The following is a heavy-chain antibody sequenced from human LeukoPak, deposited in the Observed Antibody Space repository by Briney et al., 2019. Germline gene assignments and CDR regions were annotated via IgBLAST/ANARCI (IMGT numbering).Heavy chain of an antibody. CDR3: APSHGYCSGGSCYEAY. J-gene: IGHJ4*02. CDR1: GFIFSDYY. Sequence: GGSLRLSCAASGFIFSDYYMSWIRQAPGKGLEWVAFIRYDGSNKYYADSVKGRFTISRDNSKNTLYLQMNSLRAEDTAVYYCAPSHGYCSGGSCYEAYWGQGTLVTVSS. D-gene: IGHD2-15*01. V-gene: IGHV3-30*02. CDR2: IRYDGSNK.